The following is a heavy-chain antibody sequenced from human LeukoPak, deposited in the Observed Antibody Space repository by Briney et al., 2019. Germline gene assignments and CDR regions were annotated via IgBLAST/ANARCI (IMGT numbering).Heavy chain of an antibody. J-gene: IGHJ4*02. D-gene: IGHD4-11*01. CDR1: GLSFSTSW. V-gene: IGHV3-7*01. Sequence: AGGSLRLSCAVSGLSFSTSWMDWVRKAPGKGLEWVASINPDESEKYSAGSVKGRFPISRDNAKNSLFLQMENLRVEDTAFYYCVRDLHYSRLDYWGQGMLVAVSS. CDR2: INPDESEK. CDR3: VRDLHYSRLDY.